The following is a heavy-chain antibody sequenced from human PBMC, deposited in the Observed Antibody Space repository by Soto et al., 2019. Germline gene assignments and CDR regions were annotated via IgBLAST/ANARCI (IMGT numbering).Heavy chain of an antibody. D-gene: IGHD2-21*02. V-gene: IGHV3-48*02. CDR1: GFTFSSNH. CDR2: ISSTYEI. Sequence: GGSLRLSCVVSGFTFSSNHVNWVRQAPGKGLEWISYISSTYEIWYADSVKGRFTISRDNGRNSLFLQMSSLRDEDTAVYYCARDRDWAFYYWGLGTLITVS. CDR3: ARDRDWAFYY. J-gene: IGHJ4*02.